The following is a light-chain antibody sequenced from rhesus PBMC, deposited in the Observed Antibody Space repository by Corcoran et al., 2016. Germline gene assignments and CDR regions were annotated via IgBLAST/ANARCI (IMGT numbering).Light chain of an antibody. CDR2: AAS. J-gene: IGKJ3*01. V-gene: IGKV1-28*01. CDR1: QGIGSS. CDR3: LQHNSYPFT. Sequence: DIQMTQSPSSLSASVGDTVTITCRASQGIGSSLNWFQKKPGKAPKLLIYAASSLETGVPSRFSGSGSGTEFTLTISSLQPEDFAAYYCLQHNSYPFTFGPGTKLDIK.